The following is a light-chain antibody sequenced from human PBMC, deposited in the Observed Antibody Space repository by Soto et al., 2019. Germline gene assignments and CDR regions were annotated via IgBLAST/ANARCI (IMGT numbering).Light chain of an antibody. Sequence: QSVLTQPASVSGSPGQSITISCTGTSSDVGAYNYVCWYKQRPGKAPQLMIYEVTNRPSGVSDRFSGSKSGNTASLTISGLQAEDEADYYCSSYTRSSTLYVFGTGTKV. J-gene: IGLJ1*01. CDR2: EVT. V-gene: IGLV2-14*01. CDR1: SSDVGAYNY. CDR3: SSYTRSSTLYV.